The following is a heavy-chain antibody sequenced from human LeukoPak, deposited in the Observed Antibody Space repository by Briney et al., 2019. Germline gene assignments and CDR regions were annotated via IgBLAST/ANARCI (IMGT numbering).Heavy chain of an antibody. CDR3: AKDGSSGWYGYYYYYMDV. V-gene: IGHV3-23*01. CDR1: GFTFSSYG. D-gene: IGHD6-19*01. J-gene: IGHJ6*03. CDR2: IIGSGSST. Sequence: GGSLRLSCAASGFTFSSYGMSWVRQAPGKGLQWVSVIIGSGSSTYYADSVKGRFTISRDNSKNTLYLQMNSLRAEDTAVYYCAKDGSSGWYGYYYYYMDVWGKGTTVTVSS.